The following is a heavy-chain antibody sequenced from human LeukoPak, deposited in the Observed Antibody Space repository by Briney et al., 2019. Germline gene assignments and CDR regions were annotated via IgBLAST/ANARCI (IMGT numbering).Heavy chain of an antibody. Sequence: ASVTVSCKASGYTFTSYGISWVRQAPGQGLEWMGWISAYNGNTNYAQKFQGRVTMTTDTSTTTAYMELRSLRSDDTAVYYCARRLMAPLAEDNWFDPWGQGTLVTVSS. CDR3: ARRLMAPLAEDNWFDP. CDR1: GYTFTSYG. D-gene: IGHD2-8*01. CDR2: ISAYNGNT. V-gene: IGHV1-18*01. J-gene: IGHJ5*02.